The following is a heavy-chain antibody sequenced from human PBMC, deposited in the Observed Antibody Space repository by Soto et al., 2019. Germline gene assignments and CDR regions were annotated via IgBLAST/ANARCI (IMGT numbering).Heavy chain of an antibody. J-gene: IGHJ4*02. D-gene: IGHD3-22*01. V-gene: IGHV1-58*01. Sequence: QLQLVQSGPEVKKPGTSVKVSCKASGFTFTSSAVQWVRQARGQRLEWIGWIVVGSGNTNYAQKFQERVTITRDMSTSTAYMELSSLRSEDTAVYYCAALRYYDSSGYSDYWGQGTLVTVSS. CDR2: IVVGSGNT. CDR3: AALRYYDSSGYSDY. CDR1: GFTFTSSA.